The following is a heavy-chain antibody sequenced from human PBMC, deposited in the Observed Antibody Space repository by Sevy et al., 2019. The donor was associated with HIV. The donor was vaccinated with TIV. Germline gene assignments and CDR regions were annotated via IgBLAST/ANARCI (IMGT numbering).Heavy chain of an antibody. CDR2: ISYDGSNK. CDR3: AKDYGALIQLWLPTDD. J-gene: IGHJ4*02. CDR1: GFTFSSYG. Sequence: GGSLRLSCAASGFTFSSYGMPWVRQAPGKGLEWVAVISYDGSNKYYADSVKGRFTISRDNSKNTLYLQMNSLRAEDTAVYYCAKDYGALIQLWLPTDDWGQGTLVTVSS. D-gene: IGHD5-18*01. V-gene: IGHV3-30*18.